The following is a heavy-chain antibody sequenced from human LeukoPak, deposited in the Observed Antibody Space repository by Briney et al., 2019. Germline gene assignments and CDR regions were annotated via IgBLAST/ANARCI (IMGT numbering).Heavy chain of an antibody. CDR2: VYFSGTT. J-gene: IGHJ5*02. D-gene: IGHD2-2*01. V-gene: IGHV4-39*01. CDR1: GGSVSSSSYY. CDR3: ARHEVGYCSSPSCYGGNWLDP. Sequence: PSETLSLTCTVSGGSVSSSSYYWGWIRQPLGKGLEWIGSVYFSGTTYYNPSLKSRVTISVDTSKNQFSLKLNSVTAADTAVYYCARHEVGYCSSPSCYGGNWLDPWGQGTLVTVSS.